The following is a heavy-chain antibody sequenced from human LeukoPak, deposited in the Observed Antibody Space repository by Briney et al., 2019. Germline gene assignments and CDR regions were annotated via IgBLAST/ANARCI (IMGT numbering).Heavy chain of an antibody. CDR3: ARDSRYDFWSGYHFDY. Sequence: GGSLRLSCAASGFTVSSNYMSWIRQAPGKGLEWVSVIYSGGSTYYADSVKGRFTISRHNSKNTLYLQMNSLRAEDTAVYYCARDSRYDFWSGYHFDYRGQGTLVTVSS. CDR2: IYSGGST. J-gene: IGHJ4*02. V-gene: IGHV3-53*04. CDR1: GFTVSSNY. D-gene: IGHD3-3*01.